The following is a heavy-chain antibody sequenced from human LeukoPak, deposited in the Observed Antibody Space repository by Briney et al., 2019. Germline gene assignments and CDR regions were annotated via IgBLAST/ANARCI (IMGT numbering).Heavy chain of an antibody. J-gene: IGHJ4*02. D-gene: IGHD6-13*01. V-gene: IGHV3-23*01. Sequence: GGSLRLSCAASGFTFSSYAMSWVRQAPGKGLEWVSAISGSGGSTYYADSVKGRFTISRDNAKNSLYLQMNSLRAEDTAVYYCAREGYSSSWYSDYWGQGTLVTVSS. CDR2: ISGSGGST. CDR3: AREGYSSSWYSDY. CDR1: GFTFSSYA.